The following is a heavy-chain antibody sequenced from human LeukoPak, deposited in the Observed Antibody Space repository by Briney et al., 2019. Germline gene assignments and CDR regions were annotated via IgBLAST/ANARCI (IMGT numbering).Heavy chain of an antibody. D-gene: IGHD3-16*02. J-gene: IGHJ4*02. CDR3: AKDISRSHFPDYFDY. V-gene: IGHV3-53*04. CDR2: IYSGGST. Sequence: GGSLRLSCAASGFTVSSNYMSWVRQAPGKGLEWVSVIYSGGSTYYADSVKGRFTISRHNSKNTLYLQMNSLRAEDTALYYCAKDISRSHFPDYFDYWGQGTLVTVSS. CDR1: GFTVSSNY.